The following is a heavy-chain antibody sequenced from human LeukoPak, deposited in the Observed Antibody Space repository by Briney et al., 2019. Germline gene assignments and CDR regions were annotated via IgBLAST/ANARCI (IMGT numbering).Heavy chain of an antibody. CDR2: INQDASEK. CDR3: LGGVSANY. D-gene: IGHD3-16*01. CDR1: RFSFSHYW. V-gene: IGHV3-7*01. Sequence: GGSLRLSCAASRFSFSHYWMTWVRQAPGKGGEWVANINQDASEKLYADSVKGRFTISRDNAKNSLYLQMNSLRVEDTAVYYCLGGVSANYWGRGTLVTVSS. J-gene: IGHJ4*02.